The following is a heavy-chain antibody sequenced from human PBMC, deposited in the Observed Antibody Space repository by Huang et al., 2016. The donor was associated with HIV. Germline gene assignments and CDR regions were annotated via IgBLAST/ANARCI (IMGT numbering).Heavy chain of an antibody. D-gene: IGHD1-1*01. CDR2: ITVDGKNK. J-gene: IGHJ4*02. V-gene: IGHV3-30*18. CDR3: AKDNDLYYFDY. CDR1: GFTFSGYG. Sequence: QVHLVESGGGVVQPGRSLRLSCAASGFTFSGYGMHWVRQAPGKGLEWVAVITVDGKNKYYADSVRGRFTVSRDNSQNTVSLQMNTLRAEDTAVYYCAKDNDLYYFDYWGQGTLVTVSS.